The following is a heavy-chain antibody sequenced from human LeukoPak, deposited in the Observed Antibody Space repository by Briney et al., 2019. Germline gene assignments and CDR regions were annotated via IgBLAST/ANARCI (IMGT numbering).Heavy chain of an antibody. V-gene: IGHV3-11*01. Sequence: GGSLRLSCTASGFTFSDNYMTWIRQAPRKGLEWVSYISSSGSMAYYADSVKGRFTISRDNANNSLYLQMNSLRAEDTAVYYCARGGSGNYWGQGTLVTVSS. CDR2: ISSSGSMA. CDR3: ARGGSGNY. J-gene: IGHJ4*02. D-gene: IGHD3-10*01. CDR1: GFTFSDNY.